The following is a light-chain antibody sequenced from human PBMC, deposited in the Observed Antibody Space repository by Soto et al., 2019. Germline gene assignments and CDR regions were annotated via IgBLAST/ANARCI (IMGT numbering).Light chain of an antibody. Sequence: QSVLTQPHSVSGAPGQRVTISCTGSSSNIGAGYDVHWYQQLPGTAPKLLIYVNINRPSGVPDRFSGSKSGTSASLAITGLQADDEADYYCQSYDSSLSAVVFGGGTKVTVL. CDR3: QSYDSSLSAVV. J-gene: IGLJ2*01. CDR2: VNI. CDR1: SSNIGAGYD. V-gene: IGLV1-40*01.